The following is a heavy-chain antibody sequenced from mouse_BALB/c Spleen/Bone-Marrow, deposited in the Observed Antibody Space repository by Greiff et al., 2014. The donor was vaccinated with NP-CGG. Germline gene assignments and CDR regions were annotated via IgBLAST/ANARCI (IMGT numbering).Heavy chain of an antibody. CDR2: INNNGGST. J-gene: IGHJ1*01. CDR3: ARVYGWYFDV. V-gene: IGHV5-6-3*01. CDR1: GFTFSSYG. Sequence: VQLKESGGGLVQPGGSLKLPCVASGFTFSSYGMSWVRQTPDKRLELVATINNNGGSTYYPDSVKGQFTISRDNAKNTLYLQMSSLKSEDTAMYYCARVYGWYFDVWGAGTTVTVSS. D-gene: IGHD1-1*01.